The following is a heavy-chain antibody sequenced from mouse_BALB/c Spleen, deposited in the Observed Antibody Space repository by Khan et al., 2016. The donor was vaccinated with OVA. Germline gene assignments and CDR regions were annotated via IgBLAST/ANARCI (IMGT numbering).Heavy chain of an antibody. V-gene: IGHV1S81*02. J-gene: IGHJ3*01. CDR3: TRSGYGSFVY. CDR2: INPNNGGT. CDR1: GYIFTSYY. Sequence: VQLQESGAELVKPGTSVKLSCKASGYIFTSYYMYWVRQRPGQGLEWIGEINPNNGGTNFNEKFKSKATLTVDKSSSTAYMHLSSLTSDDSAVYYCTRSGYGSFVYWGQGTLGTVSA. D-gene: IGHD2-2*01.